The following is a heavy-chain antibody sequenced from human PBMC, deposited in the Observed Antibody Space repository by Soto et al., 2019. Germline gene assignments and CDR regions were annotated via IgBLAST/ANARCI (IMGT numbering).Heavy chain of an antibody. Sequence: QVQLVQSGAEVKKPGSSVKVSGKASGGTFNSYASSWLRQAPGQGLEWMGGIIPIFGTANYAQKFQGRVTSTADESTSTAYMELSSLRSEDKAVYYCARERVTTLNYYGMDVWGQGTTVTVSS. D-gene: IGHD4-17*01. CDR3: ARERVTTLNYYGMDV. V-gene: IGHV1-69*12. CDR2: IIPIFGTA. J-gene: IGHJ6*02. CDR1: GGTFNSYA.